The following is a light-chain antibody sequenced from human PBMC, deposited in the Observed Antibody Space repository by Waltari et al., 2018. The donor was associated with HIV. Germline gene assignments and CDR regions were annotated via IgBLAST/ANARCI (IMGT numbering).Light chain of an antibody. J-gene: IGLJ3*02. Sequence: QSVVTQPPSASGTPGQNISISCSGDISNLGGHFVYWYQQRPGTAPRLLIYRNDQRPSGVPDRFSGSKSATSASLAISGLRSEDEADYHCSTWDNSLSHWVFGGGTK. CDR1: ISNLGGHF. CDR3: STWDNSLSHWV. CDR2: RND. V-gene: IGLV1-47*01.